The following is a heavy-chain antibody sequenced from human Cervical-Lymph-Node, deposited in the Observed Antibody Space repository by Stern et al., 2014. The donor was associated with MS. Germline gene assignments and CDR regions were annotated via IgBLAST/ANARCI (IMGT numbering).Heavy chain of an antibody. CDR2: ISPIFGTA. Sequence: DQLVESGAEVEKPGSSVKVSCTASGGTFSSYAISWVRQAPGQGLEWMAGISPIFGTANYAQKFQGRVTITADESTSTAYMELSSLRSEDTAVYYCARGELKEGLVRGMDVWGQGTTVTVSS. CDR3: ARGELKEGLVRGMDV. J-gene: IGHJ6*02. V-gene: IGHV1-69*01. CDR1: GGTFSSYA. D-gene: IGHD1-26*01.